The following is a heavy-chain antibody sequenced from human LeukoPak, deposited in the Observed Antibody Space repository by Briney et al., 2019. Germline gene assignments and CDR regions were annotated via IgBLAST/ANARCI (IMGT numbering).Heavy chain of an antibody. CDR1: GGSISSYY. D-gene: IGHD5-12*01. Sequence: SETLSLTCTVSGGSISSYYWSWIRQPPGKGLEWIGYIYYSGSTNYNPSLKGRVTMSVDTSKNQFSLKLTSVTAADTAVYYCARVIGGFDSAFDIWGQGTMVTVSS. V-gene: IGHV4-59*01. CDR3: ARVIGGFDSAFDI. J-gene: IGHJ3*02. CDR2: IYYSGST.